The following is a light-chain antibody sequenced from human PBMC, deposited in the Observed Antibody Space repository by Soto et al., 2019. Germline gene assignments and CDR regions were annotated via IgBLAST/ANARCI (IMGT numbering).Light chain of an antibody. J-gene: IGKJ3*01. CDR1: QSVSSSY. Sequence: EIVLTQSPGTLSLSPGEGATLSCRASQSVSSSYLAWYQQKPGQAPRLLIYGASSRATGIPDRFSGSGSRTDFTLTISRLEPEDFAVYYCQQDANSPLTFGPGTKVDIK. V-gene: IGKV3-20*01. CDR2: GAS. CDR3: QQDANSPLT.